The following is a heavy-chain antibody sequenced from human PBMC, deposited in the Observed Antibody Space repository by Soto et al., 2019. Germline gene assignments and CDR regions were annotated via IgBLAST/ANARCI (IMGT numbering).Heavy chain of an antibody. CDR1: GFTFSTYA. CDR2: TSDDGTNK. D-gene: IGHD1-26*01. J-gene: IGHJ3*02. V-gene: IGHV3-30-3*01. CDR3: ARGAQWEILYAFDI. Sequence: PGGSLRLSCAASGFTFSTYAMRWCGQSPGKGLEWVAVTSDDGTNKYYADSVKGRFTTSRDNSKNTLFLQMNSLRAEDTAVYYCARGAQWEILYAFDIWGQGTMVTVSS.